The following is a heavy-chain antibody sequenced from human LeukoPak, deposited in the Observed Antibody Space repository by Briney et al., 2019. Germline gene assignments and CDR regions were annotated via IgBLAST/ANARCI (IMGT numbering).Heavy chain of an antibody. CDR1: GFTFSSYW. V-gene: IGHV3-74*01. Sequence: GGSLTLSCAASGFTFSSYWMYWVCQAPEKGLVWVSRINSDGSSTNYADSVKGRFTTSRDNAKNTLYLQMNSLRAEDTAVYYCARDKYIDSGQGTLVTVSS. D-gene: IGHD1-1*01. CDR3: ARDKYID. CDR2: INSDGSST. J-gene: IGHJ4*02.